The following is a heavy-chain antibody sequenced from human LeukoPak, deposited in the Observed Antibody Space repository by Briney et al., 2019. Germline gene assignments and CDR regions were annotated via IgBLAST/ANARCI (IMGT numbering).Heavy chain of an antibody. CDR2: ISSSSSYI. V-gene: IGHV3-21*01. CDR3: AREPYCSSTSCRTYYFDY. Sequence: PGGSLRLSCAASGFTFSSYSMNWVRQAPGKGLEWVPSISSSSSYIYYADSVKGRFTISRDNAKNSLYLQMNSLRAEDTAVYYCAREPYCSSTSCRTYYFDYWGQGTLVTVSS. J-gene: IGHJ4*02. CDR1: GFTFSSYS. D-gene: IGHD2-2*01.